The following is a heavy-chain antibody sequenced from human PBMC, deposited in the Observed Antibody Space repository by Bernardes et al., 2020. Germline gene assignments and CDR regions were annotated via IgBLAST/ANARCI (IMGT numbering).Heavy chain of an antibody. CDR1: GGSINKFF. CDR2: VYSSGSI. Sequence: SEPLSLTCTISGGSINKFFWSWIRQPPGKGLEWIGFVYSSGSINYNPSLKSRVTISVDTSKNQFSLNLTSVTAADTAVYYCAKRGALGWFDPWGQGTLVIVSS. D-gene: IGHD3-16*01. CDR3: AKRGALGWFDP. J-gene: IGHJ5*02. V-gene: IGHV4-59*08.